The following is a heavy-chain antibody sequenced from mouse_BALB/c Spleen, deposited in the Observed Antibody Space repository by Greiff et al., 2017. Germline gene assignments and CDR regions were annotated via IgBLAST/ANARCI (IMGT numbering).Heavy chain of an antibody. CDR2: ISSGGSYT. CDR3: ARERDDGSSYLYAMDY. V-gene: IGHV5-9-4*01. CDR1: GFTFSSYA. J-gene: IGHJ4*01. Sequence: EVQLVESGGGLVKPGGSLKLSCAASGFTFSSYAMSWVRQSPEKRLEWVAEISSGGSYTYYPDTVTGRFTISRDNAKNTLYLEMSSLRSEDTAMYYCARERDDGSSYLYAMDYWGQGTSVTVSS. D-gene: IGHD1-1*01.